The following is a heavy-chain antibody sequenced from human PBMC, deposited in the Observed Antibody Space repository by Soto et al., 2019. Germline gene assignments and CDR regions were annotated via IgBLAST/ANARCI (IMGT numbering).Heavy chain of an antibody. CDR2: IYWGDDK. V-gene: IGHV2-5*02. J-gene: IGHJ4*02. CDR3: AHLTTVTLALDF. CDR1: GFSLSTSGVA. Sequence: QITLKESGPPLVKPTQTLTLTCTFSGFSLSTSGVAVGWIRQPPGKALEWLALIYWGDDKRYSPSLKSRLAITKDTSKNQVVLTMTNVNPVDTATYYCAHLTTVTLALDFWGQGTLVTVSS. D-gene: IGHD4-17*01.